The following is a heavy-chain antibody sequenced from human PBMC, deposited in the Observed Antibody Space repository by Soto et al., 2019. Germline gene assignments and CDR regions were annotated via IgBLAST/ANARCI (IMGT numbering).Heavy chain of an antibody. J-gene: IGHJ4*02. CDR1: GGAFSSFA. CDR2: IIPILVTA. CDR3: ARDRDHSYDY. D-gene: IGHD4-4*01. Sequence: QVQLVQSGTEVKKPGSSVKVSCKTSGGAFSSFAVTWVRQAPGQGLEWMGGIIPILVTANYAQKFQGRVTIPADESTSTAYMELTSLRSEDTAVYFCARDRDHSYDYWGQGTLVTVSS. V-gene: IGHV1-69*01.